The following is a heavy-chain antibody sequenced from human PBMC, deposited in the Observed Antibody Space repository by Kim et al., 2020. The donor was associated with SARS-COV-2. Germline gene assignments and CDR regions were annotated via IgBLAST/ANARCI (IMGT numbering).Heavy chain of an antibody. CDR3: AGSSGFDY. V-gene: IGHV3-30-3*01. Sequence: GGSLRLSCAASGFTFSSYAMHWVRQAPGKGLEWVAVISYDGSNKYYADSVKGRFTISRDNSKNTLYLQMNSLRAEDTAVYYCAGSSGFDYWGQGTLVTVS. J-gene: IGHJ4*02. CDR1: GFTFSSYA. CDR2: ISYDGSNK. D-gene: IGHD6-19*01.